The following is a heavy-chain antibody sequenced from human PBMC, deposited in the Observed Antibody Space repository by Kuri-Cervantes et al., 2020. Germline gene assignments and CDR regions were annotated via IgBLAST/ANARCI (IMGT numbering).Heavy chain of an antibody. Sequence: ASVKVSCKASGYTFTGYYMIWVRQAPGQGLEWMGWINPNSGDTNYAQKLQGRVTMTTDTPTSTAYMELRSLRSDDTAVYYCARVWSYYYDSSGYLWFDPWGQGTLVTVSS. CDR2: INPNSGDT. CDR1: GYTFTGYY. D-gene: IGHD3-22*01. CDR3: ARVWSYYYDSSGYLWFDP. V-gene: IGHV1-18*04. J-gene: IGHJ5*02.